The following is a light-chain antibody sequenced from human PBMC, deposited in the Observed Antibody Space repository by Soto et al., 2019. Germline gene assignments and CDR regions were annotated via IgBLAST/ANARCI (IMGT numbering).Light chain of an antibody. CDR2: AAS. Sequence: DLQMTQSPSSLSASVGDRVTITCRASQSISNYLNWYQQKPGKAPKLLMYAASSLQSGVPSRFGGSGSGTDFTLTISSLHPEDFATYYCQQSYSTPRTFGQGTKVEIK. CDR1: QSISNY. J-gene: IGKJ1*01. CDR3: QQSYSTPRT. V-gene: IGKV1-39*01.